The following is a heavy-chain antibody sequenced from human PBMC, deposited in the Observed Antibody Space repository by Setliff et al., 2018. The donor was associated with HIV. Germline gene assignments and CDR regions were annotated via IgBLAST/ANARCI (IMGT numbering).Heavy chain of an antibody. CDR3: VTSEVGGASLFDY. J-gene: IGHJ4*02. Sequence: LSLTCSVSGGSIGLGGHYWGWIRQRPGKGLEWIGYFYYDGSEFYTPSLKSRVSISRDTSKNQFSLRLTSVTAADTALYFCVTSEVGGASLFDYWGQGTLVTV. CDR2: FYYDGSE. D-gene: IGHD3-3*01. V-gene: IGHV4-31*02. CDR1: GGSIGLGGHY.